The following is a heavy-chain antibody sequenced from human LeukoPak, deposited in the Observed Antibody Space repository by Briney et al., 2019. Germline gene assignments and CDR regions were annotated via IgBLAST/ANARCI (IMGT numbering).Heavy chain of an antibody. J-gene: IGHJ4*02. CDR1: GFTFSSYS. Sequence: KSGGSLRLSCAASGFTFSSYSMNWVRQAPGKGLEWVSSISSSSSYIDYSDSVKGRFTISRDNSKNSLYLQMNSLRTEDTAFYYCAKASPRGWHYWNYYFDNWGQGTLVTVSS. CDR2: ISSSSSYI. CDR3: AKASPRGWHYWNYYFDN. V-gene: IGHV3-21*04. D-gene: IGHD1-7*01.